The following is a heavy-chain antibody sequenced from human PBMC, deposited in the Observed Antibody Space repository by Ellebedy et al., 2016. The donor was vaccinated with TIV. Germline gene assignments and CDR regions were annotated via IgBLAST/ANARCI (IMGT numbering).Heavy chain of an antibody. CDR3: TTDLAYDILTGYNY. CDR2: IKSKTDGGTT. D-gene: IGHD3-9*01. Sequence: GESLKISFAASGFTFSNAWMSWVRQAPGKGLEWVGRIKSKTDGGTTDYAAPVKGRFTISRDDSKNTLYLQMNSLKTEDTAVYYCTTDLAYDILTGYNYWGQGTLVTVSS. CDR1: GFTFSNAW. J-gene: IGHJ4*02. V-gene: IGHV3-15*01.